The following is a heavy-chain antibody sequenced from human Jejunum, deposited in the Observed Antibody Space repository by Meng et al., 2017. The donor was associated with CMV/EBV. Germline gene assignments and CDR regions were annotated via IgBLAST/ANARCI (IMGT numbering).Heavy chain of an antibody. CDR2: ISGNSGRT. Sequence: GFTFLTSSMSWVRQAPGKGLEWVSSISGNSGRTVYADSVEGRLTITRDESENTLNLFMRGLRPNDSATYYCVRDQLVVVPVGGFDSWGQGTLVTVSS. CDR3: VRDQLVVVPVGGFDS. D-gene: IGHD2-15*01. V-gene: IGHV3-23*01. CDR1: GFTFLTSS. J-gene: IGHJ4*02.